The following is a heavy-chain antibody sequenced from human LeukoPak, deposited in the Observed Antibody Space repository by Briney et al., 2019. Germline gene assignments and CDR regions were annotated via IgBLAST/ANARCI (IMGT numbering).Heavy chain of an antibody. V-gene: IGHV4-38-2*02. CDR3: ARERCSSTSCYEIDY. CDR1: GYSISSGYY. D-gene: IGHD2-2*01. Sequence: SETLSLTCTVSGYSISSGYYWGWIRQPPGKGLEWIGSIYHSGSTYYNPSLKSRVTISVDTSKNQFSLKLSSVTAADTAVYYCARERCSSTSCYEIDYWGQGTLVTVSS. J-gene: IGHJ4*02. CDR2: IYHSGST.